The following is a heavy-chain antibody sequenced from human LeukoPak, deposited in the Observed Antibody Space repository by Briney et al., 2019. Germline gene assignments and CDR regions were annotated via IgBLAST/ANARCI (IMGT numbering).Heavy chain of an antibody. CDR3: AKSRSYDSSGYSFDY. Sequence: GGSLRLSCAASGFTFSSYSMNWVRQAPGKGLEWVSYITGSGGSAYYADSVKGRFTISRDNSKNTLYLHMNSLKAEDTAVYYCAKSRSYDSSGYSFDYWGQGTLVTVSS. V-gene: IGHV3-23*01. J-gene: IGHJ4*02. CDR1: GFTFSSYS. CDR2: ITGSGGSA. D-gene: IGHD3-22*01.